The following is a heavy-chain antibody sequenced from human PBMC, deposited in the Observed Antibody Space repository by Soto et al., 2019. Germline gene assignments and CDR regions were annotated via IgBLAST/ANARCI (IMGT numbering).Heavy chain of an antibody. CDR1: GFTFGIYW. V-gene: IGHV3-7*03. Sequence: GGSLRLSCAASGFTFGIYWMSWVRPAPGKGLEWVANITQGGSESYYVDSAEGRFALSRDNARNSLYLQMHSLRAEDTAMYYCARSASTGTVDYWGQGTLVTVSS. J-gene: IGHJ4*02. D-gene: IGHD1-1*01. CDR2: ITQGGSES. CDR3: ARSASTGTVDY.